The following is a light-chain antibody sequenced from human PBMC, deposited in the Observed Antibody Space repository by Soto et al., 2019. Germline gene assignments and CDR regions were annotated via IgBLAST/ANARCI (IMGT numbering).Light chain of an antibody. J-gene: IGLJ3*02. V-gene: IGLV2-23*01. CDR3: CSYVGNSLWL. Sequence: QSVLTQPASVSGSPGQSITISCIGASSDIGKYKVVSWYQHHPGKVPKLLIYEATKRPSGVSDRFSGSKSDNTASLTISGLQAEDEADYSCCSYVGNSLWLFGGGTQLTVL. CDR2: EAT. CDR1: SSDIGKYKV.